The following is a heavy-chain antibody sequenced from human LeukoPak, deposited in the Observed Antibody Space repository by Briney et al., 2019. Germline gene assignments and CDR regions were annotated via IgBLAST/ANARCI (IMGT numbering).Heavy chain of an antibody. CDR2: ISSDGSNK. J-gene: IGHJ4*02. D-gene: IGHD2-15*01. CDR1: GFTFSSYA. V-gene: IGHV3-30*04. CDR3: AKGGISGYLDY. Sequence: PGRSLRPSCAASGFTFSSYAMYWVRQAPGKGLEWVAIISSDGSNKYYSDSVKGRFTISRDNSKNTLYLQMNSLRADDTAVYSCAKGGISGYLDYWGQGALVTVSS.